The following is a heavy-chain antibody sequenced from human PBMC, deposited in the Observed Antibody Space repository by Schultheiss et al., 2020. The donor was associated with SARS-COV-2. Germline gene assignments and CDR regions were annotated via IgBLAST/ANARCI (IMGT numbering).Heavy chain of an antibody. D-gene: IGHD1-14*01. CDR2: IYAGGRT. V-gene: IGHV4-38-2*01. Sequence: SETLSLTCGVSGYSITSGYHWGWIRQPPGEGLEWIDNIYAGGRTYYNPSLKSRVTISVDTSKNQFSLQLSSVTAADTAVHYCARPTARDEPYAFDIWGQGTTITVSS. CDR1: GYSITSGYH. CDR3: ARPTARDEPYAFDI. J-gene: IGHJ3*02.